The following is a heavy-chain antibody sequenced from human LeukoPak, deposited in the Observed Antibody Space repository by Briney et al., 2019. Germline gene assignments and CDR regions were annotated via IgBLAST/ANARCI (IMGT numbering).Heavy chain of an antibody. D-gene: IGHD2/OR15-2a*01. J-gene: IGHJ1*01. CDR1: GGSFSGYY. CDR2: INHSGST. V-gene: IGHV4-34*01. Sequence: PSETLSLTCAVYGGSFSGYYWSWIRQPPGKGLEWIGEINHSGSTNYNPSLKSRVTISVDTSKNQFSLKLSSVTAADTAVYYCARHRALHYFNRLPFQHWGQGTLVTVSS. CDR3: ARHRALHYFNRLPFQH.